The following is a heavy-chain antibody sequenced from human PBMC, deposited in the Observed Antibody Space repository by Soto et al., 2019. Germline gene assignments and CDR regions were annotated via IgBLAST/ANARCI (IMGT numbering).Heavy chain of an antibody. CDR2: ISAYNGNT. D-gene: IGHD6-19*01. CDR1: GYTFTSYG. CDR3: ARDRHQWLVLIDAFDI. J-gene: IGHJ3*02. V-gene: IGHV1-18*01. Sequence: QVQLVQSGAEVKKPGASVKVSCKASGYTFTSYGISWVRQAPGQELEWMGWISAYNGNTNYAQKLQGRVTMTTDTSTSTAYMELRSLRSDDTAVYYCARDRHQWLVLIDAFDIWGQGTMVTVSS.